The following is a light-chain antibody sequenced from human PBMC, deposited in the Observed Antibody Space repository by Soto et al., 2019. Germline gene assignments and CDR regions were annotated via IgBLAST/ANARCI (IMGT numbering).Light chain of an antibody. Sequence: EIVLTQSPGTLSLSPGQRATLSCRASQNIRSNYVAWFQQTPGQAPRLLIYGAVNKASGIPDRFSGSGSGTEFTLNISSLEPEDFVVYYCQQYHSPPLTFGQGTTVEIK. V-gene: IGKV3-20*01. CDR3: QQYHSPPLT. CDR1: QNIRSNY. CDR2: GAV. J-gene: IGKJ1*01.